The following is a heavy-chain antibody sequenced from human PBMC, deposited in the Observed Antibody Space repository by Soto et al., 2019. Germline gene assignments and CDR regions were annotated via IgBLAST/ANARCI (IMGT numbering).Heavy chain of an antibody. V-gene: IGHV3-23*01. D-gene: IGHD2-21*02. CDR3: ARGYCGGGCYYFDC. J-gene: IGHJ4*02. CDR2: VSLSGDNT. Sequence: EVHLLESGGGLVQPGGSLRLSCAASGFTFSTYGVYWVRQAPGKGLEWVSSVSLSGDNTYYADSVKGRFTISRDNSKNTLYLQMSSLRAEDTAVYYCARGYCGGGCYYFDCWGQGTLVTVCS. CDR1: GFTFSTYG.